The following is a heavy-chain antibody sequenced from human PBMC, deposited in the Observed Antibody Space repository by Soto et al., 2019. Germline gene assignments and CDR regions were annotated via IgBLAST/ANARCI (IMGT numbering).Heavy chain of an antibody. Sequence: SLTCTVSGGSISSYYWSLIRQPPGKGLEWIGYIYYSGSTNYNPSLKSRVTISVDTSKNQFSLKLSSVTAADTAVYYCARAKGYSYGKYWFDPWGQGTLVTVSS. CDR3: ARAKGYSYGKYWFDP. J-gene: IGHJ5*02. V-gene: IGHV4-59*01. CDR1: GGSISSYY. CDR2: IYYSGST. D-gene: IGHD5-18*01.